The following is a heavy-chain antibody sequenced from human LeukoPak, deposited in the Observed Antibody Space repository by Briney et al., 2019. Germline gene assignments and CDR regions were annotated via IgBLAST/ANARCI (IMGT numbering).Heavy chain of an antibody. J-gene: IGHJ4*02. CDR1: GGSISSYF. CDR2: IYNTGNT. D-gene: IGHD3-10*01. Sequence: PSETLSLTCTVSGGSISSYFWSWIRQPAGKGLEWIGRIYNTGNTDFNPSLKSRVTMSVDTSRNQFSLKVYSVTAADTAVYYCAKYASGSLVVWGQGTLVTVSS. CDR3: AKYASGSLVV. V-gene: IGHV4-4*07.